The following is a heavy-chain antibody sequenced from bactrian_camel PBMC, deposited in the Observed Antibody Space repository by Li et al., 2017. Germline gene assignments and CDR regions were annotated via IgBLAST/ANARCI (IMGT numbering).Heavy chain of an antibody. D-gene: IGHD2*01. CDR2: IYTDDGAT. Sequence: VQLVESGGGLVQPGGSLSLSCAASGFTFSSYGMSWVRQAPGKEREGVAVIYTDDGATWYADSVKGGCTVSRDNANNTVNLMMNSLKPEDTAMYYCAANFGPYCSGPCLARRGNFLGQGTRVTVSS. V-gene: IGHV3S40*01. J-gene: IGHJ4*01. CDR1: GFTFSSYG.